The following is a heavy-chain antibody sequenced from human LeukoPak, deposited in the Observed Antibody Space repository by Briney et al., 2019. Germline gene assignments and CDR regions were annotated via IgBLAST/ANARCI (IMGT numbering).Heavy chain of an antibody. CDR2: ISSSGSTI. D-gene: IGHD1-7*01. V-gene: IGHV3-48*03. J-gene: IGHJ6*02. CDR3: ARDNDPLNWNSDYGMDV. CDR1: GFTFRSHA. Sequence: GGSLRLSCVGSGFTFRSHAMSWVRQAPGKGLEWVSYISSSGSTIYYADSVKGRFTISRDNAKNSLYLQMNSLRAEDTAVYYCARDNDPLNWNSDYGMDVWGQGTTVTVSS.